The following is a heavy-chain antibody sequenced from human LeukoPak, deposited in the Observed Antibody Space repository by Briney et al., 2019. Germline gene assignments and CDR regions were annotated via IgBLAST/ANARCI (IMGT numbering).Heavy chain of an antibody. Sequence: SETLSLTCAVYGGSFSGYYWSWIRQPPGKGLEWIGEINHSGSTNYNPSLKSQVTISVDTSKNQFSLKLSSVTAADTAVYYCARDRGSYYDSSGYYRSYFDYWGQGTLVTVSS. CDR1: GGSFSGYY. V-gene: IGHV4-34*01. D-gene: IGHD3-22*01. CDR3: ARDRGSYYDSSGYYRSYFDY. J-gene: IGHJ4*02. CDR2: INHSGST.